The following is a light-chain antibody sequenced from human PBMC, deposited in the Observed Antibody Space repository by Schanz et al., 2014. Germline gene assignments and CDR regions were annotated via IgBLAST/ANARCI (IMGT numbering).Light chain of an antibody. Sequence: EIVLTQSPGTLSLSPGERATLSCRASQSIGTKVAWYQQRPGQAPRFLMYGVSTRATGIPSRFSGSGSGTDFTLTISRLEPEDFAVYYCHHYGGSPYTFGQGTKLEIK. V-gene: IGKV3-20*01. CDR2: GVS. CDR1: QSIGTK. J-gene: IGKJ2*01. CDR3: HHYGGSPYT.